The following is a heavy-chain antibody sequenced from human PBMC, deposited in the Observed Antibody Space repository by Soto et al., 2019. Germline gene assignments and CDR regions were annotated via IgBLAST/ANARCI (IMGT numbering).Heavy chain of an antibody. D-gene: IGHD3-22*01. CDR1: GYTFTSYG. V-gene: IGHV1-18*01. J-gene: IGHJ4*02. CDR3: ARDVYYNRSGYYYPPPTDY. CDR2: ISAYNGNT. Sequence: GASVKVSCKASGYTFTSYGISWVRQAPGQGLEWMGWISAYNGNTNYAQKLQGRVTMTTDTSTSTAYMELRSLRSDDTAVYYCARDVYYNRSGYYYPPPTDYWGQGTLVTVSS.